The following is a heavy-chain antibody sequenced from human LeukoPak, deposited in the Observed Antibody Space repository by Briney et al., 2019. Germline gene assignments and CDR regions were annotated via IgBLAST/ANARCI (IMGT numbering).Heavy chain of an antibody. D-gene: IGHD3-22*01. Sequence: GGSLRLSCAASGFTFSSYSMNWVRQAPGKGLEWVSSISSSSSSYIYYADSVKGRFTISRDNANNSLYLQMNSLRAEDTAVYYCARDDDYYGSSGYYYFDYWGQGTLVTVSS. J-gene: IGHJ4*02. CDR3: ARDDDYYGSSGYYYFDY. CDR2: ISSSSSSYI. V-gene: IGHV3-21*01. CDR1: GFTFSSYS.